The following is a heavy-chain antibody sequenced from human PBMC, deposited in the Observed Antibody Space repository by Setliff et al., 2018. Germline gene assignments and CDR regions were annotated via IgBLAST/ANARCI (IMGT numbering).Heavy chain of an antibody. CDR1: GGSINRDY. D-gene: IGHD6-19*01. CDR3: ARDQFSSGWYGAPESYFDT. J-gene: IGHJ4*02. Sequence: TLSLTCSVSGGSINRDYWSWIRQPPGKGLEWIGYIHYSGNTKCNPSLGSRLSMSVDTSKKQFSLKLSYVAAADTAIYYCARDQFSSGWYGAPESYFDTWGQGILVTVSS. V-gene: IGHV4-59*01. CDR2: IHYSGNT.